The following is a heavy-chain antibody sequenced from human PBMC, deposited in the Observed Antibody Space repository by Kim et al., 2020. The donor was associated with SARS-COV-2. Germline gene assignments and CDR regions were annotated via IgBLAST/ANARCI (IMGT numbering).Heavy chain of an antibody. CDR2: ISYDGSDK. Sequence: GGSLRLSCAASGFSFSSYGMHWVRQASGKGLEWVAYISYDGSDKFYADSVKGRFTISRDNSENTLYLQTNSLRADDTSVFYCARGPVDPKDGWYFDLWGRGTVVTVSS. J-gene: IGHJ2*01. CDR1: GFSFSSYG. V-gene: IGHV3-33*01. CDR3: ARGPVDPKDGWYFDL. D-gene: IGHD5-12*01.